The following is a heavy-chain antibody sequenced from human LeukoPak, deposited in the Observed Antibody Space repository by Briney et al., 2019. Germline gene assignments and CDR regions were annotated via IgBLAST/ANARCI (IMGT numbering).Heavy chain of an antibody. J-gene: IGHJ4*02. CDR3: ARLLVRGNNEDY. D-gene: IGHD3-10*01. CDR1: GYSFTSYW. Sequence: GESLKISCKGSGYSFTSYWIGWVRPMPGEGLEWMGIIYPGDSDIRYSPSFQGQVTISADKPISTAYLQWTSLKASDTAMYYCARLLVRGNNEDYWGQGTLVTVSS. CDR2: IYPGDSDI. V-gene: IGHV5-51*01.